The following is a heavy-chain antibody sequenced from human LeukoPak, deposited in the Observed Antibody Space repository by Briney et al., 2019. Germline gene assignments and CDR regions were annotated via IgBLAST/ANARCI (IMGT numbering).Heavy chain of an antibody. Sequence: SQTLSLTCAVSGGSTSSGGYSWSWIRQPPGKGLEWIGYIYYSGSTYYNPSLKSRVTISVDTSKNQFSLKLSSVTAADTAVYYCARGHPIAAAGTHYFDYWGQGTLVTVSS. V-gene: IGHV4-30-4*07. D-gene: IGHD6-13*01. CDR3: ARGHPIAAAGTHYFDY. J-gene: IGHJ4*02. CDR2: IYYSGST. CDR1: GGSTSSGGYS.